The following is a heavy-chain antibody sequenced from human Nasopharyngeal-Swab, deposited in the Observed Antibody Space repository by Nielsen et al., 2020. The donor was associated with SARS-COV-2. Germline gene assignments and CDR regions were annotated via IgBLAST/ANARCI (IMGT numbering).Heavy chain of an antibody. Sequence: SETLSLTCTVSGGSISSYYWSWIRQLPGKGLEWIGYIYYSGSTNYNPSLKRRVTISVDPSKNQLSLKLRSVTAADTAVYYCARSGSYYYGMDVWGQGTTVTVSS. CDR2: IYYSGST. V-gene: IGHV4-59*01. CDR3: ARSGSYYYGMDV. J-gene: IGHJ6*02. CDR1: GGSISSYY.